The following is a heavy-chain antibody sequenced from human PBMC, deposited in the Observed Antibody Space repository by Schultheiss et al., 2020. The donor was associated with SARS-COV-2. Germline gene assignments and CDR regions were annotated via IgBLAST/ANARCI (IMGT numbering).Heavy chain of an antibody. Sequence: GESLKISCAASGFTFSDYYMSWIRQAPGKGLEWVSVIYSGGSTYYADSVKGRFTISRDNSKNTLYLQMNSLKTEDTAVYYCTTERDCSGGSCSDYWGQGTLVTVSS. CDR1: GFTFSDYY. CDR2: IYSGGST. V-gene: IGHV3-53*01. CDR3: TTERDCSGGSCSDY. J-gene: IGHJ4*02. D-gene: IGHD2-15*01.